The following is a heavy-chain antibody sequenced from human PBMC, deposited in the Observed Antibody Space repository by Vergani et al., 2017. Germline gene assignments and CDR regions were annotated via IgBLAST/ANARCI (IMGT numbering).Heavy chain of an antibody. J-gene: IGHJ6*02. D-gene: IGHD2-21*02. CDR2: IYYSGST. V-gene: IGHV4-59*01. Sequence: QVQLQESGPGLVKPSETLSLTCTVSGGSISSYYWSWIRQPPGKGLEWIGYIYYSGSTNYNPSLKSRVTISVDTSKNQFSLKLSSVTAADTAVYYCARDQGTICGGDCYPNRPYYYGMDVWAQGTTVTVSS. CDR3: ARDQGTICGGDCYPNRPYYYGMDV. CDR1: GGSISSYY.